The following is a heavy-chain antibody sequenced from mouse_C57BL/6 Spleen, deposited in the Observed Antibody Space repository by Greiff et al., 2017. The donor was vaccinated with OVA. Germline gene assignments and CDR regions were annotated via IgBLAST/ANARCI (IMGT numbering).Heavy chain of an antibody. J-gene: IGHJ3*01. Sequence: QVHVKQSGAELVKPGASVKISCKASGYAFSSYWMNWVKQRPGKGLEWIGRIYPGDGDTNYNGKFKGKATLTADKSSSTAYMQLSSLTSEDSAVYFCAREKTHYDYDEGWFAYWGQGTLVTVSA. CDR2: IYPGDGDT. CDR1: GYAFSSYW. CDR3: AREKTHYDYDEGWFAY. V-gene: IGHV1-80*01. D-gene: IGHD2-4*01.